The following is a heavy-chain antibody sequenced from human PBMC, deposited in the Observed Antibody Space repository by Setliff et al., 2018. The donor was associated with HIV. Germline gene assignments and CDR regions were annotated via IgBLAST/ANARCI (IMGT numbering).Heavy chain of an antibody. J-gene: IGHJ4*02. V-gene: IGHV4-30-2*01. CDR2: IYHVGGT. D-gene: IGHD2-2*01. CDR1: GGSISSGGYS. CDR3: AREPSTDHGNFDY. Sequence: SETLSLTCSVSGGSISSGGYSWSWIRQPPGRGLEWVGYIYHVGGTYYNPSLRVRVTISVYRSKNLFSLKLTSVTAADTAVYFCAREPSTDHGNFDYWGQGTLVTVSS.